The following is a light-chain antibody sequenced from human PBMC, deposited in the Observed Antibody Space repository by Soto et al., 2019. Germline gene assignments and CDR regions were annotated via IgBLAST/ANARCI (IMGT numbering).Light chain of an antibody. CDR3: CSYAGSYV. V-gene: IGLV2-11*01. Sequence: QSALTQPRSVSGSPGQSVTISCTGTSSDVGGYNYVSWYQQHPGKAPKHMSYDVSKRPSGVPDRFSGSKSGNTASLTISGLQAEDEADYYCCSYAGSYVFGTGTKLTVL. CDR2: DVS. J-gene: IGLJ1*01. CDR1: SSDVGGYNY.